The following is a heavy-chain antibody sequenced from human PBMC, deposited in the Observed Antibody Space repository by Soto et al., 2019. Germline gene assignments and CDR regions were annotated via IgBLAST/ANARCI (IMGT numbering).Heavy chain of an antibody. D-gene: IGHD3-10*01. CDR1: GGTFSSYA. CDR2: IIPISGTA. CDR3: ARDLYGSGSNADFDY. J-gene: IGHJ4*02. V-gene: IGHV1-69*13. Sequence: SVKVSCKASGGTFSSYAISWVRQAPGQGLEWMGGIIPISGTANYAQKFQGRVTITADESTSTAYMELSSLRSEDTAVYYCARDLYGSGSNADFDYWGQGTLVTVSS.